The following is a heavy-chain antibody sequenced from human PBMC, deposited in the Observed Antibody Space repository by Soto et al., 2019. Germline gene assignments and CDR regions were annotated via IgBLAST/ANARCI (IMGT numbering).Heavy chain of an antibody. Sequence: SETLSLTCTVSGGSISGSTYYWAWIRQPTGKGPEWIGSIYYSGSAYDNPALKSRVTISVDTSKNQFSLKLTSVTAADTAVYFCARPRLGATILSCLDSWGQGIVVTVSS. J-gene: IGHJ4*02. CDR3: ARPRLGATILSCLDS. CDR2: IYYSGSA. D-gene: IGHD5-12*01. CDR1: GGSISGSTYY. V-gene: IGHV4-39*01.